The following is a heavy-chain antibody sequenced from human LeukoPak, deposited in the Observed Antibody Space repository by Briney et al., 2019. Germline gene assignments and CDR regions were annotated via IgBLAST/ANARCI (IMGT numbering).Heavy chain of an antibody. CDR2: INHSGST. D-gene: IGHD3-3*01. CDR3: ARTDYDFWSGYYGMDV. J-gene: IGHJ6*02. CDR1: GGSFSGYY. Sequence: PSETLSLTCAVYGGSFSGYYWSWIRQPPGKGLEWIGEINHSGSTNYNPSLKGRVTISVDTSKNQFSLKLSSVTAADTAVYYCARTDYDFWSGYYGMDVWGQGTTVTVSS. V-gene: IGHV4-34*01.